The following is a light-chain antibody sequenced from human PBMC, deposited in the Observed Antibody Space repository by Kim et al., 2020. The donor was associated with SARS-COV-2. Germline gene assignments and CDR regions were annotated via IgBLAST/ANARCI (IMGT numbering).Light chain of an antibody. CDR1: QSISSY. J-gene: IGKJ2*01. V-gene: IGKV1-39*01. CDR2: AAS. CDR3: QQSDSMPYT. Sequence: SASVGDRVTIPCRASQSISSYLNWYQHKSGKAPKLLIYAASRLQSGVPSRFSGRGSGTDFTLTISSLQLEDFTTYYCQQSDSMPYTFGQGTKLEI.